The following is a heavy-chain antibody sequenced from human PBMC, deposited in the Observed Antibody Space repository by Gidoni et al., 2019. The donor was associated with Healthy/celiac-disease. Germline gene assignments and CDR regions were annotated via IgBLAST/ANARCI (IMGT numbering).Heavy chain of an antibody. CDR1: GFTFSSYG. J-gene: IGHJ3*02. Sequence: QVQLVESGGGVVQPGRSLRLSCAASGFTFSSYGMHWVRQAPGKGLEWVAVISYDGSNKYYADSVKGRFTISRDNSKNTLYLQMNSLRAEDTAVYYCAKDFGFTTYYYDSSGYSDAFDIWGQGTMVTVSS. V-gene: IGHV3-30*18. D-gene: IGHD3-22*01. CDR2: ISYDGSNK. CDR3: AKDFGFTTYYYDSSGYSDAFDI.